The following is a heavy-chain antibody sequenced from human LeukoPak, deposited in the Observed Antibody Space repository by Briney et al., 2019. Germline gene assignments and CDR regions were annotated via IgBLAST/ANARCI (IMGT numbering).Heavy chain of an antibody. CDR3: ARRSVSATGTAYFFDF. V-gene: IGHV6-1*01. J-gene: IGHJ4*02. Sequence: SQTLSLTFAISGDSVSSSSATWDWIRQSPSRGLEWVGRTYYRSKWYNDYALSMKSRITINSDTSKNQFSLQLNSVTPEDTAVYYCARRSVSATGTAYFFDFWGQGMLVTVSS. CDR2: TYYRSKWYN. CDR1: GDSVSSSSAT. D-gene: IGHD6-13*01.